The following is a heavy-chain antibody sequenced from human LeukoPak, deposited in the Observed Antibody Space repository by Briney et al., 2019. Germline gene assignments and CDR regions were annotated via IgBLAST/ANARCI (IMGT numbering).Heavy chain of an antibody. CDR1: GFTFSSYW. Sequence: PGGSLRLSCAASGFTFSSYWMSWVRQAPGKGLEWVANIKQDGSEKDYVDSVKGRFTISRDNAKNSLYLQMNNLRAEDTAVYYCAREVHGDEYYYYSYMDVWGKGTTVTVSS. D-gene: IGHD4-17*01. CDR3: AREVHGDEYYYYSYMDV. CDR2: IKQDGSEK. V-gene: IGHV3-7*01. J-gene: IGHJ6*03.